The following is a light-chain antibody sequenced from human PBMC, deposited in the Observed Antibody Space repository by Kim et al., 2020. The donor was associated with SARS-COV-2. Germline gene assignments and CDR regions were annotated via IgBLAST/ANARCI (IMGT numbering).Light chain of an antibody. CDR3: QLYNNWPL. CDR2: DAS. CDR1: QSIGSS. Sequence: LSVSPGERATRYCRASQSIGSSLAWYQQKPGQAPRLLIYDASTRATGIPARFSGSGSGTEFTLTISSLQSEDCAVYYCQLYNNWPLFGQGTKLEI. V-gene: IGKV3-15*01. J-gene: IGKJ2*01.